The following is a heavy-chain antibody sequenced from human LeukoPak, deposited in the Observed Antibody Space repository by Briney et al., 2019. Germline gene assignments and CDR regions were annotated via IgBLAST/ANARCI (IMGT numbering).Heavy chain of an antibody. CDR3: ARDLRGGSCPDY. CDR2: ISAYNGNI. V-gene: IGHV1-18*01. J-gene: IGHJ4*02. Sequence: ASVKVSCKASGYTFTSYGISWVRQAPGQGLEWMGWISAYNGNINYAQKLQGRVTMTTDTSTSTAYMELRSLRSDDTAVYYCARDLRGGSCPDYWGQGTLVTVSS. D-gene: IGHD2-15*01. CDR1: GYTFTSYG.